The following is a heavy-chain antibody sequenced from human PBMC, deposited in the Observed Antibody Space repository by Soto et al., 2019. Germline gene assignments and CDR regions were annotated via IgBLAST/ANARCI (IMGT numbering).Heavy chain of an antibody. V-gene: IGHV1-69*06. D-gene: IGHD3-22*01. CDR1: GGTFSSLD. J-gene: IGHJ6*02. Sequence: QVQLVQSGAEVKKPGSSVKVSCKASGGTFSSLDINWVRQAPGQGLEWMGGIIPISETTNYAQIFQGRVSIVADKSTSTAYMELSRLRSEDTAVYYCARALLSHSYDSGGYDSYFHAMDVWGQGTPDTVSS. CDR2: IIPISETT. CDR3: ARALLSHSYDSGGYDSYFHAMDV.